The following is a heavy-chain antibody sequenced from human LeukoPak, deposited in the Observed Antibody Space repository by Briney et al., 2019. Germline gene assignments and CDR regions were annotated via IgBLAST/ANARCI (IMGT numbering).Heavy chain of an antibody. CDR3: AAQRCSVGRCYLDY. CDR1: GVTFSSFA. Sequence: GGSLRLSCAASGVTFSSFAMHWVRQAPGKGLEWVAVISYHGRDKYYADSVKGRFTISRDNSKNTLYLQMNSLGAEDTAVYYCAAQRCSVGRCYLDYWGQGTLVTVSS. J-gene: IGHJ4*02. D-gene: IGHD2-15*01. CDR2: ISYHGRDK. V-gene: IGHV3-30*04.